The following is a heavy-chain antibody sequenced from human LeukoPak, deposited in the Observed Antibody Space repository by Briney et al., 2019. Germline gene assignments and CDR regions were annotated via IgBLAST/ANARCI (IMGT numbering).Heavy chain of an antibody. Sequence: ASVKVSCKTSGYTFTDYYMHWVRKAPGQGLEWMGWINPNRGDSIYAQKFQGRVTLTSDPSISTAYMEVTRLRSDDTAVYYCARASERYSGHLGYWGQGTLVTVSS. J-gene: IGHJ4*02. CDR1: GYTFTDYY. CDR2: INPNRGDS. V-gene: IGHV1-2*02. CDR3: ARASERYSGHLGY. D-gene: IGHD2-15*01.